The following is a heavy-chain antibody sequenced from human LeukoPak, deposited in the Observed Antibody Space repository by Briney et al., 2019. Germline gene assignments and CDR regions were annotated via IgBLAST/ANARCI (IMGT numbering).Heavy chain of an antibody. CDR2: IVVGSGNT. D-gene: IGHD3-3*01. CDR3: AADHMGKRDFWSGYYSFDI. Sequence: SVKVSCKASGFTFTSSAVQWVRQARGQRLEWIGWIVVGSGNTNYAQKFQERVTITRDMSTSTAYMELSSLRSEDTAVYYCAADHMGKRDFWSGYYSFDIWGQGTMVTVSS. J-gene: IGHJ3*02. CDR1: GFTFTSSA. V-gene: IGHV1-58*01.